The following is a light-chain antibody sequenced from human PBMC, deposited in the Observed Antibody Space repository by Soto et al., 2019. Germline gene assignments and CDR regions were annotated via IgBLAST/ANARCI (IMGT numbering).Light chain of an antibody. CDR2: GAL. J-gene: IGKJ4*01. CDR1: QSVSSSY. CDR3: QQYGSSPLT. Sequence: EIVLTQSPGTLSLSPGERATFSCRASQSVSSSYLAWYQQKPGQAPRLLIYGALSRATGIPDRFSGSGSGTDFTLTISRLEPEDFAVYYCQQYGSSPLTFGGGTKVEIK. V-gene: IGKV3-20*01.